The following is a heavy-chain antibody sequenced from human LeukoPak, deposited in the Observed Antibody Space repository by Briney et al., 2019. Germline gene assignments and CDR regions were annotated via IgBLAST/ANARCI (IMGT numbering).Heavy chain of an antibody. J-gene: IGHJ4*02. CDR1: GFTFGSYV. CDR2: IRYDGSNK. CDR3: ARGYDLFDY. D-gene: IGHD3-3*01. Sequence: AGGSLRLSCAASGFTFGSYVMPWVRQAPGKGLERVAFIRYDGSNKYYADSVKGRFTISRDNSKNTLYLQMNSLRAEDTAVYYCARGYDLFDYWGQGTLVTVSS. V-gene: IGHV3-30*02.